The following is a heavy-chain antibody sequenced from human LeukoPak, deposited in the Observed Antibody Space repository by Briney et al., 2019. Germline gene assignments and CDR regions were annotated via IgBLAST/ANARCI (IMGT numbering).Heavy chain of an antibody. CDR3: ARSVIAVAGRALDY. J-gene: IGHJ4*02. V-gene: IGHV4-4*07. CDR2: IYTSGSA. CDR1: GGSISSYY. Sequence: SETLSLTCTVSGGSISSYYWTWIRQPAGKGLEWIGRIYTSGSANYNPSLKSRVTMSVDTSKNHFSLKLNSVTAADTAMYYCARSVIAVAGRALDYWGQGILVTVSS. D-gene: IGHD6-19*01.